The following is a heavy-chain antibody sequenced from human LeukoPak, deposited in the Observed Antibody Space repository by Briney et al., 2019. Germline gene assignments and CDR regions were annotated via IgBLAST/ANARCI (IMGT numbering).Heavy chain of an antibody. Sequence: GGCLMRSYAAAGFTLSNYYRSWRRRAAGKGGEGGSYIISSSSYTNDSDSVKGRVTISRDTAKTSLYLQMNSLRAEDTAVYYCARGEGVTHYWGQGPLVTVSS. J-gene: IGHJ4*02. D-gene: IGHD5-18*01. CDR2: IISSSSYT. V-gene: IGHV3-11*06. CDR1: GFTLSNYY. CDR3: ARGEGVTHY.